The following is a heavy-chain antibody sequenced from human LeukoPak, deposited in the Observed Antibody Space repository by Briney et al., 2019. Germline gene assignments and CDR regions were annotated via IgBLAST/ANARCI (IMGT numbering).Heavy chain of an antibody. CDR2: IRYDGSNK. D-gene: IGHD5-24*01. J-gene: IGHJ4*02. CDR3: AKESGRWLQFRSHFDY. CDR1: GFTFSSYG. Sequence: PGGSLRLSCAASGFTFSSYGMHWVRQAPGKGLEWVAFIRYDGSNKYYADSVKGRFTISRDNSKNTLYLQMNSLRAEDTALYYCAKESGRWLQFRSHFDYWGQGTLVTVSS. V-gene: IGHV3-30*02.